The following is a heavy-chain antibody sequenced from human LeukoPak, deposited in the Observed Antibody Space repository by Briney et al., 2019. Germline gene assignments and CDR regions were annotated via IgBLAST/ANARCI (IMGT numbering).Heavy chain of an antibody. J-gene: IGHJ4*02. Sequence: GGTLRLSCAASGFTFSSYGMSWVRQAPGKGLEWVSAISGSGGSTYYADSAKGRFTISRDNSKNTLYLQMNSLRAEDTAVYYCAKKEDIVVVPAARFDYWGQGTLVTVSS. D-gene: IGHD2-2*01. CDR3: AKKEDIVVVPAARFDY. CDR2: ISGSGGST. V-gene: IGHV3-23*01. CDR1: GFTFSSYG.